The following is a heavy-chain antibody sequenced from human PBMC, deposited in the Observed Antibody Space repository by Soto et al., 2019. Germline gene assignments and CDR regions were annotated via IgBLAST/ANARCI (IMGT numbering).Heavy chain of an antibody. Sequence: QVQLVQSGAEVKKPGASVKVSCKTAGYTFTRYTIHWVRQAPGHRPEWMGWINAGNGNTGSSQKFQDRVTLTRDASSSTAYMELRSLRSDDTAVYYCARNLVVVVDGTRALGYWGQGTLVTVSS. J-gene: IGHJ4*02. V-gene: IGHV1-3*01. CDR2: INAGNGNT. D-gene: IGHD2-15*01. CDR3: ARNLVVVVDGTRALGY. CDR1: GYTFTRYT.